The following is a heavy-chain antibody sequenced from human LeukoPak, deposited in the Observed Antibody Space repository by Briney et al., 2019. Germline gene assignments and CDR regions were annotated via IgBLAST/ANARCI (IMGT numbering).Heavy chain of an antibody. J-gene: IGHJ3*02. CDR1: EFNFNNYA. V-gene: IGHV3-23*01. CDR3: AKDAHFPDDVLDI. Sequence: EGSLRLSCTASEFNFNNYAMSWVRQAPGKGLEWVSAISGTAAATWYADSVAGRFTISRDNSKNSLYLQINSLRAEDTAVYYCAKDAHFPDDVLDIWGQGTMVSVSS. D-gene: IGHD3-3*02. CDR2: ISGTAAAT.